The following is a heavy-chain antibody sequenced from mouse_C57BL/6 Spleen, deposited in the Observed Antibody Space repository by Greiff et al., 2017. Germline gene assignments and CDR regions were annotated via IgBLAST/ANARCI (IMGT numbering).Heavy chain of an antibody. Sequence: QVQLQQSGPELVKPGASVKISCKASGYAFSSSWMNWVKQRPGKGLEWIGRVYPGDGDTNYNGKFKGKATLTADKSSSTAYMQLSSLTSEDSAVYFCATTIYYYSSSLYWYFDVWGTGTTVTVSS. D-gene: IGHD1-1*01. V-gene: IGHV1-82*01. CDR1: GYAFSSSW. J-gene: IGHJ1*03. CDR2: VYPGDGDT. CDR3: ATTIYYYSSSLYWYFDV.